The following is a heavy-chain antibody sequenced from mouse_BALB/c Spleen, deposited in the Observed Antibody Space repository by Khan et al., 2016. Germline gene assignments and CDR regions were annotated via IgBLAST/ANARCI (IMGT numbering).Heavy chain of an antibody. J-gene: IGHJ4*01. Sequence: EVKLLESGGGLVQPGGSLNLSCAASGFDFSRYWMIWARQAPGEGPEWIGEINPGSTTINYSPSLKDRFIISRDNAKNTLYLQMSKVRSEDTVLYYCARSAYYAMDYWGQGTTVAVSS. CDR3: ARSAYYAMDY. V-gene: IGHV4-2*02. CDR2: INPGSTTI. CDR1: GFDFSRYW.